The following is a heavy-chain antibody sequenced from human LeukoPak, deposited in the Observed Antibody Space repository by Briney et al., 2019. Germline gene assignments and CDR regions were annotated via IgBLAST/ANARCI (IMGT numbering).Heavy chain of an antibody. CDR1: GYSFTSYW. D-gene: IGHD3-22*01. CDR2: IYPGDSDT. CDR3: ARLSGYDSSGYYSPPTSPFDY. Sequence: GGSLKISCKGSGYSFTSYWIGWVRQMPGKGLEWMGIIYPGDSDTRYSPSFQGQVTISADKSISTAYLQWSSLKASDTAMYYCARLSGYDSSGYYSPPTSPFDYWGQGTLVTVSS. V-gene: IGHV5-51*01. J-gene: IGHJ4*02.